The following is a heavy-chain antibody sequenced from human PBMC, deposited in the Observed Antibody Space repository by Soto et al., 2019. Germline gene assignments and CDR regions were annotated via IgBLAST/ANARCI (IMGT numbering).Heavy chain of an antibody. CDR3: AKYGDIVVVKAAIPGGRYGMDV. J-gene: IGHJ6*02. Sequence: PXVSLRLTFAASGFTVSSYAMSWVGQAPGKGLEWVSAISGSVGSTYYADSVKGRFTISRDNSKNTLYLQMNSLRAEDTAVYYCAKYGDIVVVKAAIPGGRYGMDVWGQGTTVTVSS. CDR2: ISGSVGST. CDR1: GFTVSSYA. V-gene: IGHV3-23*01. D-gene: IGHD2-2*02.